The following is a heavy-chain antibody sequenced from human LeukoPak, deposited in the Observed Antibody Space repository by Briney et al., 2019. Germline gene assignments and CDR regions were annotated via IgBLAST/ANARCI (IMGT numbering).Heavy chain of an antibody. D-gene: IGHD4-17*01. J-gene: IGHJ4*02. CDR2: IKQDGSEK. CDR3: ARHGEGFDY. V-gene: IGHV3-7*01. CDR1: GFTFSSYW. Sequence: GGSLRLSCVASGFTFSSYWMSWVRQAPGKGLEWMANIKQDGSEKYYVDSVKGRFTISRDNAKNSLYLQMNSLRAEDTAVYYCARHGEGFDYWGQGTLVTVSS.